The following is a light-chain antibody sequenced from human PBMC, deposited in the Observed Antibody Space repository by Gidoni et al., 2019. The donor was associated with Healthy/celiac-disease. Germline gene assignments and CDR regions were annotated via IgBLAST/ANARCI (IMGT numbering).Light chain of an antibody. CDR3: QQSYSSPRP. Sequence: ILMNQPPSSLSASVGDRVTITCRASQSISSYLNWYQQKPGKAPKLLIYAASSLQSGVPSRVSGSGSGTDFTLTISSLQPEDFATYYCQQSYSSPRPFGGGTKVEIK. J-gene: IGKJ4*01. CDR2: AAS. V-gene: IGKV1-39*01. CDR1: QSISSY.